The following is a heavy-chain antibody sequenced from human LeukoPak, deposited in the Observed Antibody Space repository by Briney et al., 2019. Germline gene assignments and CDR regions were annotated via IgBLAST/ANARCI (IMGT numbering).Heavy chain of an antibody. CDR1: GGSISSGGYY. J-gene: IGHJ3*02. Sequence: SETLSLTCTVSGGSISSGGYYWSWIRQPPGKGLEWIGYIYHSGSTYYNPSLKSRVTMSVDTSKNQFTLKLSSVTAADTAVYYCAREPRVIEAFDIWGQGTMVTVSS. V-gene: IGHV4-30-2*01. CDR3: AREPRVIEAFDI. CDR2: IYHSGST. D-gene: IGHD3-22*01.